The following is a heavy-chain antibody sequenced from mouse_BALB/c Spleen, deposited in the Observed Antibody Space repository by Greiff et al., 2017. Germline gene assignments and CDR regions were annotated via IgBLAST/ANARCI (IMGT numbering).Heavy chain of an antibody. J-gene: IGHJ3*01. Sequence: EVQLQQSGAELVRSGASVKLSCTASGFNIKDYYMHWVKQRPEQGLEWIGWIDPENGDTEYAPKFQGKATMTADTSSNTAYLQLSSLTSEDTAVYYCPIYYDYGGFAYWGQGTLVTVSA. CDR1: GFNIKDYY. CDR3: PIYYDYGGFAY. D-gene: IGHD2-4*01. CDR2: IDPENGDT. V-gene: IGHV14-4*02.